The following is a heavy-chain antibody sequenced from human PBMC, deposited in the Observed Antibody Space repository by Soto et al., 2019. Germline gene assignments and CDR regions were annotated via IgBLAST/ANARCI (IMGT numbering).Heavy chain of an antibody. D-gene: IGHD5-18*01. J-gene: IGHJ6*03. CDR3: AKAGIIQLWLLYYYYMDV. CDR2: ISGSGGST. CDR1: GFTFSSYA. V-gene: IGHV3-23*01. Sequence: EVQLLESGGGLVQPGGSLRLSCAASGFTFSSYAMSWVRQAPGKGLEWVSAISGSGGSTYYADSVKGRFTISRDNSKNTLYLQMNSLRAEDTAVYYCAKAGIIQLWLLYYYYMDVWGKGTTVTVSS.